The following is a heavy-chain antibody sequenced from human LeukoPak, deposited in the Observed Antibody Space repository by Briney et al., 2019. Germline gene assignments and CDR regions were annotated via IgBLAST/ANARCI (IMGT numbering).Heavy chain of an antibody. CDR2: ISYDGSNK. CDR1: GFTFSSYG. CDR3: ARDRVWSSFDY. D-gene: IGHD3-10*01. Sequence: GGSLRLSCAASGFTFSSYGMHWVRQAPGKGLEWVAVISYDGSNKYYADSVKGRFTISRDNSKNTLYLQMNSLRAEDTAVYYCARDRVWSSFDYWGQGTLVTVSS. J-gene: IGHJ4*02. V-gene: IGHV3-30*03.